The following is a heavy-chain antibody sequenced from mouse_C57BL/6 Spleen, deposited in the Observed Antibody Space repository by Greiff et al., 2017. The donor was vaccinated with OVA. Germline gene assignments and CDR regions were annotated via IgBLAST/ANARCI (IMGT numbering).Heavy chain of an antibody. D-gene: IGHD1-2*01. Sequence: QVQLQQPGAELVMPGASVKLSCKASGYTFTSYWMHWVKQRPGQGLEWIGEIDPSDSYTNYNLKFKGKSTLTVDKSSSTAYMQLSSLTSEDSAVYYCALRPSFDYWGQGTTLTVSS. CDR3: ALRPSFDY. CDR2: IDPSDSYT. V-gene: IGHV1-69*01. CDR1: GYTFTSYW. J-gene: IGHJ2*01.